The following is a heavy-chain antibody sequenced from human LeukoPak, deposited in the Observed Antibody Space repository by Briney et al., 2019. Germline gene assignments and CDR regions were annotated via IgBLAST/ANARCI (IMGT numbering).Heavy chain of an antibody. D-gene: IGHD3-10*01. CDR1: GYTFTSYG. CDR2: ISAYNGNT. Sequence: ASVKVSCKASGYTFTSYGISWVRQAPGQGLEWMGWISAYNGNTNYAQKLQGRVTMTTDTSTSTAYMELRSLRSDDTAVYYCARDHRYYYGSGAGDFDYWGQGTLVTVSS. CDR3: ARDHRYYYGSGAGDFDY. V-gene: IGHV1-18*01. J-gene: IGHJ4*02.